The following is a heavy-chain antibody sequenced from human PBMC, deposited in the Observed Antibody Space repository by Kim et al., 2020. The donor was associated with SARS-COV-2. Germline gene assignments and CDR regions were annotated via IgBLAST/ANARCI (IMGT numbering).Heavy chain of an antibody. CDR1: GYTFTSYD. D-gene: IGHD2-2*01. Sequence: ASVKVSCKASGYTFTSYDINWVRQATGQGLEWMGWMNPNSGNIGYAQKFQGRVTMTMNTSISTAYMELSSLRSEDTAVYYCAREKCSSTSCYDYDPWGQGTLVTVSS. J-gene: IGHJ5*02. CDR3: AREKCSSTSCYDYDP. V-gene: IGHV1-8*01. CDR2: MNPNSGNI.